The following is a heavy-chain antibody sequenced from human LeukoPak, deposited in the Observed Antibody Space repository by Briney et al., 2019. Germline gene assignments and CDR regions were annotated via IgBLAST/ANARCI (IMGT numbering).Heavy chain of an antibody. CDR1: GGSISSGSYY. CDR2: IYTSGST. V-gene: IGHV4-61*02. Sequence: SQTLSLTCTVSGGSISSGSYYWSWIRQPAGKGLEWIGRIYTSGSTNYNPSLESRVTISVDTSKNQFSLKLSSVTAADTAVYYCAREDYDSSGYYYFRYYFDYWGQGTLVTVSS. CDR3: AREDYDSSGYYYFRYYFDY. J-gene: IGHJ4*02. D-gene: IGHD3-22*01.